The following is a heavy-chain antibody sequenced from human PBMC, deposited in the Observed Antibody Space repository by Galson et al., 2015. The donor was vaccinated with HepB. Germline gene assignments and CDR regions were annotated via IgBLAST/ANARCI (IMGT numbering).Heavy chain of an antibody. V-gene: IGHV3-21*04. Sequence: SLRLSCAASGFTFSSYSMNWVRQAPGKGLEWVSSISSSSSYIYYADSVKGRFTISRDNAKNSLYLQMNSLRAEDTAVYYCAKVYRYCSGHSCYYNYFDYWGQGTLVTVSS. CDR2: ISSSSSYI. CDR1: GFTFSSYS. J-gene: IGHJ4*02. CDR3: AKVYRYCSGHSCYYNYFDY. D-gene: IGHD2-15*01.